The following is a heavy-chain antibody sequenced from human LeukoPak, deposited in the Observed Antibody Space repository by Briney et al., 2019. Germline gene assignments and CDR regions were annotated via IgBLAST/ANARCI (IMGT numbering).Heavy chain of an antibody. CDR1: GGSFSGYY. CDR3: ARGGEVGATTLFDY. Sequence: PSETLSLTCAVYGGSFSGYYWSWIRQPPGKGLEWIGEINHSGSTNYNPSLKSRVTISVDTSKNQFSLKLSSVTAADTAVYYCARGGEVGATTLFDYWGQGTLVAVSS. D-gene: IGHD1-26*01. CDR2: INHSGST. V-gene: IGHV4-34*01. J-gene: IGHJ4*02.